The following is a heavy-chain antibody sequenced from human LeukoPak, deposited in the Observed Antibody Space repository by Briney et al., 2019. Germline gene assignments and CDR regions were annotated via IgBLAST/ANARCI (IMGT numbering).Heavy chain of an antibody. V-gene: IGHV4-59*01. J-gene: IGHJ3*02. CDR1: GGSISSYY. Sequence: SETLSLTCSVSGGSISSYYWSWIRQPPGKGLEWIGYIYYSGSTSYNPSLKSRVTISVDTSKNQFSLRLSSVTAADTAVYYCARDWIAAADSTSAFDIWGQGTMVTVSS. D-gene: IGHD6-13*01. CDR3: ARDWIAAADSTSAFDI. CDR2: IYYSGST.